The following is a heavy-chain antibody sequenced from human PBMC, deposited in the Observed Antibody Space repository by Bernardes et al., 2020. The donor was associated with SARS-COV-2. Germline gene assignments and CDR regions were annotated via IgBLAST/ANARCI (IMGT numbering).Heavy chain of an antibody. Sequence: ASVKVSCKASGYTFTGYDMHWVRQAPGQGLEWMGWINPNSGGTNYAQKFQGRVTMTRDTSISTAYMELSRLRSDDTAVYYCARVYCSSTSCYFKGYYYGMDVWGQGTTVTVSS. J-gene: IGHJ6*02. CDR1: GYTFTGYD. CDR3: ARVYCSSTSCYFKGYYYGMDV. D-gene: IGHD2-2*01. V-gene: IGHV1-2*02. CDR2: INPNSGGT.